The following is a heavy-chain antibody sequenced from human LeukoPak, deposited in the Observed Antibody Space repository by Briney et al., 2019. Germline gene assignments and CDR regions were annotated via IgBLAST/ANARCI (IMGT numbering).Heavy chain of an antibody. J-gene: IGHJ6*03. Sequence: SETLSLTCTVSGGSISSYYWSWIRQPPGKGLEWIGYIYYSGSTNYNPSLKSRVTISVDTSKNQFSLKLSSVTAADTAVYYCARGYQLPSLSYYYMDVWGKGTTVTVSS. D-gene: IGHD2-2*01. CDR2: IYYSGST. V-gene: IGHV4-59*01. CDR3: ARGYQLPSLSYYYMDV. CDR1: GGSISSYY.